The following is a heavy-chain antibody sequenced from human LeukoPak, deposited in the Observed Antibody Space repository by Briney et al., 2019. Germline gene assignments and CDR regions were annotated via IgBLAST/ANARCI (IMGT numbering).Heavy chain of an antibody. Sequence: GGSLRLSCAASGFTFSSYSMNWVRQAPGKGLEWVSYISSSSSTIYYADSVKGRFTISRDNAKNSLYLQMNSLRAEDTAGYYCARGLGEQWLVPDYWGQGTLVTVSS. V-gene: IGHV3-48*01. D-gene: IGHD6-19*01. CDR3: ARGLGEQWLVPDY. CDR2: ISSSSSTI. J-gene: IGHJ4*02. CDR1: GFTFSSYS.